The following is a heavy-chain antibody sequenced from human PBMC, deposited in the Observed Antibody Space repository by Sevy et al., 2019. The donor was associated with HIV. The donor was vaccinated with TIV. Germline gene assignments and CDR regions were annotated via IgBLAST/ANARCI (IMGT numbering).Heavy chain of an antibody. J-gene: IGHJ5*02. CDR3: ARDAAVAGANWFDA. V-gene: IGHV3-7*03. CDR1: GFTFSNYW. CDR2: IQRDGSDK. D-gene: IGHD6-19*01. Sequence: GGSLRLSCAASGFTFSNYWMTWVRQSPGKGLEWVASIQRDGSDKYYVDSVKGRFTISRDNAKNSLYLQVNNRRVDDTALYYCARDAAVAGANWFDAWGQGTLVTVSS.